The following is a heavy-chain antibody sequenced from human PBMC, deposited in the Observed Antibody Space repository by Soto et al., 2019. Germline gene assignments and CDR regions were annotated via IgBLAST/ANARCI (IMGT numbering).Heavy chain of an antibody. CDR2: INPNSGGT. Sequence: QVQLVQSGAEVRKPGASVKVSCKASGYTFTGYYIYWVRQAPGQGLEWMGWINPNSGGTNYARKFQGWVTMTRDTSTSTAYMELSRLRPDDTAVYYCARGISRSHYSGMDVWGQGTTVTVSS. CDR3: ARGISRSHYSGMDV. CDR1: GYTFTGYY. V-gene: IGHV1-2*04. J-gene: IGHJ6*02.